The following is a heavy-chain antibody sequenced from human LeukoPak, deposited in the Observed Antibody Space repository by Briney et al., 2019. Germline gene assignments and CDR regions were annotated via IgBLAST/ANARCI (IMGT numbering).Heavy chain of an antibody. CDR3: ARHMAAAGTYYYYYYMDV. V-gene: IGHV4-34*01. CDR2: INHSGST. J-gene: IGHJ6*03. CDR1: GGSSCGYY. D-gene: IGHD6-13*01. Sequence: PSETLSLTCAVYGGSSCGYYWSWIRQPPGKGLEWVGEINHSGSTTYNPSLKSRVTISVETSKKQCSLKLSSVTAADTAVSYCARHMAAAGTYYYYYYMDVWGKGTTVTVSS.